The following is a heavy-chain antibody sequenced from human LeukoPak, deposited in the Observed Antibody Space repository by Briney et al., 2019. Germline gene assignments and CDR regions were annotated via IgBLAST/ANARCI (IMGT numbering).Heavy chain of an antibody. CDR3: AKARLLEYYDSSGYYVDAFDI. CDR1: GFTFSSYS. V-gene: IGHV3-21*04. Sequence: PGGSLRLFCAASGFTFSSYSMNWVRQAPGKGLEWVSSISSNSFHIYYVDSVKGRFTISRDNAKNSLYLQMNSLRAEDTALYYCAKARLLEYYDSSGYYVDAFDIWGQGTMVTVSS. J-gene: IGHJ3*02. CDR2: ISSNSFHI. D-gene: IGHD3-22*01.